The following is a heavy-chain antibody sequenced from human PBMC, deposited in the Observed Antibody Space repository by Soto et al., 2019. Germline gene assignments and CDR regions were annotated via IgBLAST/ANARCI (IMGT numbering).Heavy chain of an antibody. CDR3: VKDKHYYDSSGYYYYFDY. CDR1: GFTFSSYA. V-gene: IGHV3-64D*08. Sequence: HPGGSLRLSCSASGFTFSSYAMHWVRQAPGKGLEYVSAISSNGGSTYYADSVKGRFTISRDNSKNTLYLQMSSLRAEDTAVYYCVKDKHYYDSSGYYYYFDYWGQGTLVTVSS. J-gene: IGHJ4*02. D-gene: IGHD3-22*01. CDR2: ISSNGGST.